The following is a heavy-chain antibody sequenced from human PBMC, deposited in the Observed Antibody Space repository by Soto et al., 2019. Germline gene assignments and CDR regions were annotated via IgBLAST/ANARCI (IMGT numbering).Heavy chain of an antibody. V-gene: IGHV4-34*01. CDR2: FSDSGST. Sequence: CAVSGYSISSGYYWSWIRQPPGKGLEWIGEFSDSGSTNYNPSLKSRVTISEDMSKSQFSLKLSSVAAADTAVYYCARGNFYYGMDVWGQGTTVTVSS. CDR3: ARGNFYYGMDV. J-gene: IGHJ6*02. CDR1: GYSISSGYY.